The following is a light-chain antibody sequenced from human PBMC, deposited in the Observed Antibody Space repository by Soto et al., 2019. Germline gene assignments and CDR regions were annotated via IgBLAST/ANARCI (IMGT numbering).Light chain of an antibody. Sequence: EIVLTQSPGTLSLSPGERATLSCRASQSVSRSNFAWYQQKPGQAPRLLIYGASSRATGIPDRFSGAGSGTDFTLSINRLEPEDFAVYYCQHYDTSLTFGGGTKVE. J-gene: IGKJ4*01. V-gene: IGKV3-20*01. CDR1: QSVSRSN. CDR2: GAS. CDR3: QHYDTSLT.